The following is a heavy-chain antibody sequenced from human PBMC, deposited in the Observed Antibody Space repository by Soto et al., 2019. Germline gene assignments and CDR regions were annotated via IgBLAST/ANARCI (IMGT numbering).Heavy chain of an antibody. V-gene: IGHV1-69*01. CDR1: GGSLRNSV. J-gene: IGHJ4*02. Sequence: QVQLVQSGAEVKKPGSSVNVSCTASGGSLRNSVISWVRQAPAQRLEWMGGVIPILGTANYAQKFQGRVTMTADEATSTAYMDLSSLSPDDTAVYYCARLGHPGNWGPGTLVIVSS. CDR3: ARLGHPGN. CDR2: VIPILGTA.